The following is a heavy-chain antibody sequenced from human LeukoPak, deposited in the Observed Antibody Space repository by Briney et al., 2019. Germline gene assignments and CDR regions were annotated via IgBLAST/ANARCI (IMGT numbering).Heavy chain of an antibody. CDR1: GGSISSSSYY. J-gene: IGHJ3*02. CDR3: GRVYMVRGVLEAFDI. CDR2: IYYSGST. Sequence: SETLSLTCTVSGGSISSSSYYWGWIRQPPGKGLEWIGSIYYSGSTYYNPSLKSRVTISVDTSKNQFSLKLSSVTAADTAVYYCGRVYMVRGVLEAFDIWGQGKMVTVSS. V-gene: IGHV4-39*07. D-gene: IGHD3-10*01.